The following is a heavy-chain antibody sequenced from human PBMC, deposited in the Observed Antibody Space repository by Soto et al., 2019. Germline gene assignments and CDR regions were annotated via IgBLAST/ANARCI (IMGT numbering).Heavy chain of an antibody. CDR2: IYNGGST. D-gene: IGHD2-21*01. CDR3: SIAPIDFDTYYSFDY. CDR1: GDSVISGGFY. Sequence: SETLSLTCTFSGDSVISGGFYWGWLRRPPGKGLEWIGYIYNGGSTYYRPSLESRMHMSLDTTRNHFSLILTSVAAADKAVDIGSIAPIDFDTYYSFDYWGQGKPVTVSS. V-gene: IGHV4-30-4*02. J-gene: IGHJ4*01.